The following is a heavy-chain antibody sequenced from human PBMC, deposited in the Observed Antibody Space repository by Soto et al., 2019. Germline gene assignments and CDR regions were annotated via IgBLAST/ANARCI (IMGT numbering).Heavy chain of an antibody. CDR1: GFSLSTSGEG. CDR3: AHTPRGYACSFDY. J-gene: IGHJ4*02. CDR2: IFWDDDK. D-gene: IGHD5-12*01. Sequence: QITLKESGPTLVKPTQTLTLTCTFSGFSLSTSGEGVAWIRQPPGKALEWLALIFWDDDKWYSPSLKSRLTISQSTSPNTGVPTITKMYPVDTHTYYSAHTPRGYACSFDYWGKGPLLPVS. V-gene: IGHV2-5*02.